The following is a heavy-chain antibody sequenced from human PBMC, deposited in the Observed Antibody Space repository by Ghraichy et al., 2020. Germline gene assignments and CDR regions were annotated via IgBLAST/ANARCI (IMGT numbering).Heavy chain of an antibody. Sequence: GGSLRLSCAASGFTFSSYAMSWVRQAPGKGLEWVSAISGSGGSTYYADSVKGRFTISRDNSKTTLYLQMNSLRAEDTAVYYCAKSYSSGWYYFDYWGQGTLVTVSS. V-gene: IGHV3-23*01. CDR2: ISGSGGST. CDR1: GFTFSSYA. D-gene: IGHD6-19*01. CDR3: AKSYSSGWYYFDY. J-gene: IGHJ4*02.